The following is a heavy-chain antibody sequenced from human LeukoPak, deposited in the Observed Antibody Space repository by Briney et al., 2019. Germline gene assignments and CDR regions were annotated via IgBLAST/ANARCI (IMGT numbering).Heavy chain of an antibody. Sequence: SQTLSLTCTVSGDSISSGDYYWSWIRQPAGKGLEWIGRISSSGSTNYNPSLKSRVTISVDTSKNQFSLKLSSVTAADTAVYYCARHVYYYDSSGYYANWFDPWGQGTLVTVSS. CDR2: ISSSGST. CDR1: GDSISSGDYY. J-gene: IGHJ5*02. CDR3: ARHVYYYDSSGYYANWFDP. V-gene: IGHV4-61*02. D-gene: IGHD3-22*01.